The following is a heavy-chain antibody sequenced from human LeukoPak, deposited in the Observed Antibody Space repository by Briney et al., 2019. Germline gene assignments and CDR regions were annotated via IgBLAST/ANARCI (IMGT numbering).Heavy chain of an antibody. Sequence: PGGSLRLSCAASGFTFSDYYMSWIRQAPGKGLEWVSYISSSGSTIYYADSVKGRFTISGDNAKNSLYLQMNSLRAEDTAVYYCARDIVVVPAAGFDPWGQGTLVTVSS. D-gene: IGHD2-2*01. V-gene: IGHV3-11*01. CDR2: ISSSGSTI. CDR1: GFTFSDYY. J-gene: IGHJ5*02. CDR3: ARDIVVVPAAGFDP.